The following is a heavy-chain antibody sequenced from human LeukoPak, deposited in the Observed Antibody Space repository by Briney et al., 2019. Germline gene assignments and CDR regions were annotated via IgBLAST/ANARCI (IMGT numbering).Heavy chain of an antibody. Sequence: PSETLSLTCTVSGGSISSYYWSWIRQPPGKGLEWIGYIYYSGSTNYNPSLKSRVTISVDTSKNQFSLKLSSVTAADTAVYYCARETYDSSGSRPFDYWGQGTLVTVSS. J-gene: IGHJ4*02. CDR1: GGSISSYY. CDR3: ARETYDSSGSRPFDY. CDR2: IYYSGST. D-gene: IGHD3-22*01. V-gene: IGHV4-59*01.